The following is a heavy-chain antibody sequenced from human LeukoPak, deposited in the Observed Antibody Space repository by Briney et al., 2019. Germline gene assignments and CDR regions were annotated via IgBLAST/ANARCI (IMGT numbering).Heavy chain of an antibody. CDR3: AHSSYYLSGAYYYMDV. D-gene: IGHD1-26*01. Sequence: ASVKVSCKASGYTFTSYGISWVRQAPGQGLEWMGWISAYNGNTNYAQKLQDRVTMTTDTSTSTAYMELRSLRSDDTAIYYCAHSSYYLSGAYYYMDVWGKGTTVAASS. CDR1: GYTFTSYG. J-gene: IGHJ6*03. CDR2: ISAYNGNT. V-gene: IGHV1-18*01.